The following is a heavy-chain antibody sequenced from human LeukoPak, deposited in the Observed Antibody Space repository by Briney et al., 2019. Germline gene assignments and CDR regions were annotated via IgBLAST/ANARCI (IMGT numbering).Heavy chain of an antibody. J-gene: IGHJ6*02. CDR2: ITPTADWT. CDR1: GFTFSSYA. D-gene: IGHD6-6*01. Sequence: PGGSLRLSCAASGFTFSSYAMSWVRQAPGKGLECVSTITPTADWTFYADSVKGRFSISRDNSKNTVYLQMNSLRAEDTAVYYCTRGPGRSSSPYYGMDVWGQGTTVTVSS. V-gene: IGHV3-23*01. CDR3: TRGPGRSSSPYYGMDV.